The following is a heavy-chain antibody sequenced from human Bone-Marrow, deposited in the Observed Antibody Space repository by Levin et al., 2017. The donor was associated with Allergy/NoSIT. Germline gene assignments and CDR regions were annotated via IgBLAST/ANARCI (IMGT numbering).Heavy chain of an antibody. Sequence: GGSLRLSCAASGFTFSNAWMSWVRQAPGKGLEWVGRIKSKTDGGTTDYAAPVKGRFTISRDDSKNTLYLQMNSLKTEDTAVYYCTKLRFLEGIYYYYGMDVWGQGTTVTVSS. CDR2: IKSKTDGGTT. J-gene: IGHJ6*02. CDR3: TKLRFLEGIYYYYGMDV. D-gene: IGHD3-3*01. CDR1: GFTFSNAW. V-gene: IGHV3-15*01.